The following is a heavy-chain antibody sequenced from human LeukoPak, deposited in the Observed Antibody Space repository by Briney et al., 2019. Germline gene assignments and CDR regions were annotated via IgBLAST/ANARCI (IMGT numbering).Heavy chain of an antibody. V-gene: IGHV3-23*01. CDR3: AKAPGVPSGWLNWFDP. D-gene: IGHD6-19*01. CDR1: GFTFSNYA. J-gene: IGHJ5*02. CDR2: ISASGGST. Sequence: QTGGSLRLSCAASGFTFSNYAMNWVRQAPGKGLEWVSGISASGGSTYYADSVKGRFTISRDNSRNTLSLQMNGLRAEDTAVYYCAKAPGVPSGWLNWFDPWGQGTLVTVSS.